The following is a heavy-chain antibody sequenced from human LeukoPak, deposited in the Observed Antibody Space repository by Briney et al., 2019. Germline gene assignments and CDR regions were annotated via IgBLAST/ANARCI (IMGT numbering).Heavy chain of an antibody. D-gene: IGHD1-26*01. J-gene: IGHJ4*02. V-gene: IGHV3-48*01. CDR2: ISSRSRTI. CDR1: GFTFSSYS. CDR3: AKEEVGASGED. Sequence: GGSLRLSCAASGFTFSSYSMNWVRQAPGKGLEWVSYISSRSRTIYYADSVKGRFTISRDNSKNTLFLQMNSLRTEDTAVYYCAKEEVGASGEDWGQGTLVTVSS.